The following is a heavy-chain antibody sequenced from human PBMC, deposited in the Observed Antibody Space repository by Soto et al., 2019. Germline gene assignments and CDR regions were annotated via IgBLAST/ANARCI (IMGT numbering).Heavy chain of an antibody. V-gene: IGHV1-69*02. D-gene: IGHD6-19*01. J-gene: IGHJ4*02. CDR2: IIPVLGIA. Sequence: QVQLVQSGAEVKKPGSSVKVSCKASGGTFSSYSISWVRQAPGQGLEWMGRIIPVLGIANYAQKLQGRVTTTADHSTCLAYLELRSLRSGDPAVYYCARGAAGIAVAGPSNYFAHRGQVTRVTVPS. CDR3: ARGAAGIAVAGPSNYFAH. CDR1: GGTFSSYS.